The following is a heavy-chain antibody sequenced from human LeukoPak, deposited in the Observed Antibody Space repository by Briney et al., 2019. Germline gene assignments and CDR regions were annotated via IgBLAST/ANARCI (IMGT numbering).Heavy chain of an antibody. D-gene: IGHD3-10*01. CDR3: ATQFGETHNGYYYYYMDV. Sequence: GGSLRLSCAASGFTFSSYEMNWVRQAPGKGLEWVSYISSSGSTIYYADSVKGRFTISRDNSKNTLYLQMNSLRAEDTAVYYCATQFGETHNGYYYYYMDVWGKGTTVTVSS. J-gene: IGHJ6*03. CDR2: ISSSGSTI. V-gene: IGHV3-48*03. CDR1: GFTFSSYE.